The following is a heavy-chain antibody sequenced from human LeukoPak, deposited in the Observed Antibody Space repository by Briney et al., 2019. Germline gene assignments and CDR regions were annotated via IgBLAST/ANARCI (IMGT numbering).Heavy chain of an antibody. CDR1: GYNFTSYW. Sequence: GESLKISCKGSGYNFTSYWIGWVRQMPGKGLEWMGIIYPGDSDSRLSPSLQGQVTISADKSISTAYLQWNSLKASDTAMYYCARGHHVVVATATWASDAFDLWGQGTMVTVSS. J-gene: IGHJ3*01. CDR3: ARGHHVVVATATWASDAFDL. D-gene: IGHD2-21*02. V-gene: IGHV5-51*01. CDR2: IYPGDSDS.